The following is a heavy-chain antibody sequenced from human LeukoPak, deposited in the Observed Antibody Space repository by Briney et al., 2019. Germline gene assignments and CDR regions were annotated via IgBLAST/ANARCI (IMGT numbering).Heavy chain of an antibody. CDR2: ISATGSNT. CDR1: GFTFSSYA. Sequence: GGSLRLSCAASGFTFSSYAMGWVRQAPGKGLEWVSVISATGSNTYYADSVKGRFTISRDNSKNTVYLQMNTLRAEDTAVYYCARGTITYSYYYMEVWGKGTTVTVSS. D-gene: IGHD1-14*01. V-gene: IGHV3-23*01. CDR3: ARGTITYSYYYMEV. J-gene: IGHJ6*03.